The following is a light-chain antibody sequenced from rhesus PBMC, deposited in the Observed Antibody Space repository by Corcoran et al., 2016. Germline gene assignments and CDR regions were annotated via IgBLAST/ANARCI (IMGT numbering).Light chain of an antibody. Sequence: DIQMTQSPSSLSASVGDRVTITCRASQGSTNDLAWYQPTTGETPKLLIYEASSLQSGIPSWFSGSGSGTDFTLTISSLQSEDFATYYCPHYYSTPWTFGQGTKVEIK. CDR2: EAS. J-gene: IGKJ1*01. CDR3: PHYYSTPWT. CDR1: QGSTND. V-gene: IGKV1S17*01.